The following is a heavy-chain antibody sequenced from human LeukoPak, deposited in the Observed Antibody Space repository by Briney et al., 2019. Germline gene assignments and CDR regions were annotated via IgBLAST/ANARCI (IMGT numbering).Heavy chain of an antibody. CDR1: GFTFDDYG. Sequence: GGSLRLSCAASGFTFDDYGMSWVRQAPGKGLEWVSGINWNGGSTGYADSVKGRFTISRDNSKNTLYLQMNSLRAEDTAVYYCAKDLGGIFDYWGQGTLVTVSS. CDR3: AKDLGGIFDY. J-gene: IGHJ4*02. CDR2: INWNGGST. V-gene: IGHV3-20*04. D-gene: IGHD2-15*01.